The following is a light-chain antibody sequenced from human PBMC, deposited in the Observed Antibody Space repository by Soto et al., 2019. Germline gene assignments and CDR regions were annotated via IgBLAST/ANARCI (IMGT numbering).Light chain of an antibody. V-gene: IGKV1-33*01. CDR3: QQYDNHPPIT. J-gene: IGKJ3*01. CDR2: DAS. Sequence: DIQMTQSPSSLSASVGDRVTITCQASQDINNSLNWYQQKPGKAPKLLIYDASNFETGVPSRLSGRGSGTDFTFTISSLQPEDIATYYCQQYDNHPPITFGTGTTVDIK. CDR1: QDINNS.